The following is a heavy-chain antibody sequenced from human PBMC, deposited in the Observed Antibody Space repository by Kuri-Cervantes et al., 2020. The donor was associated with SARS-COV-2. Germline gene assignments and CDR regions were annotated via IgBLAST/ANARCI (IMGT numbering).Heavy chain of an antibody. CDR1: GFTFSSYA. CDR3: ANLQWLLIDDAFDI. V-gene: IGHV3-23*01. J-gene: IGHJ3*02. Sequence: GGSLRLSFAASGFTFSSYAMSWVRQAPGKGLEGVSAISGSGGSTYYADSVKGRFTISRDNSKNTLYLQMNSLSAEDTAVYYCANLQWLLIDDAFDIWGQGTMVTVSS. CDR2: ISGSGGST. D-gene: IGHD3-22*01.